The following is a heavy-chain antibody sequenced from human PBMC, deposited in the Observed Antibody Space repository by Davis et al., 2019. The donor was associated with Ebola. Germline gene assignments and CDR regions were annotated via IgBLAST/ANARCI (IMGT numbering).Heavy chain of an antibody. CDR2: ISNGGRT. V-gene: IGHV4-59*02. D-gene: IGHD3-10*01. CDR1: GGSVGSDY. J-gene: IGHJ6*04. Sequence: MPSETLSLTCSVSGGSVGSDYWSWIRQSPGKGLEWIAFISNGGRTIYNPSLRGRVTISIDTSKNQFSLKLSSVTAADTAVYYCAGSELLWFGELLWTPFYYGMDVWGKGTTVTVSS. CDR3: AGSELLWFGELLWTPFYYGMDV.